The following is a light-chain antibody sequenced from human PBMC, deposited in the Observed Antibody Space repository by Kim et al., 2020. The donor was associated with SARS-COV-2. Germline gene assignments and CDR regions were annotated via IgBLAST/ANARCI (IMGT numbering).Light chain of an antibody. CDR1: SSNIGAGYG. Sequence: QLVLTQPPSMSGAPGQRVTISCTGSSSNIGAGYGVHWYRQLPGTAPKLLIYDNSNRPSGVPDRFSGSKSGTSASLAITGLQAADESDYYCQSYDSSLSGVVFGGGTQLTVL. CDR3: QSYDSSLSGVV. V-gene: IGLV1-40*01. CDR2: DNS. J-gene: IGLJ2*01.